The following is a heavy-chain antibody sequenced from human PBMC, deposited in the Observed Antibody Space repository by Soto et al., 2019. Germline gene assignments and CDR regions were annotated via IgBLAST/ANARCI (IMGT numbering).Heavy chain of an antibody. CDR1: GGSTLISSYY. J-gene: IGHJ4*02. CDR2: MYYSGST. Sequence: QLQLQESGPRLMKPSETLSLTCGVSGGSTLISSYYCAWIRQPPGKGLEWIGSMYYSGSTYYNPSLMRRFAMSVDTTKNQFPLRLNSVTSPDTAVYYCARLTIVGPNPYHVDYWGQGILVTVSS. CDR3: ARLTIVGPNPYHVDY. V-gene: IGHV4-39*01. D-gene: IGHD1-26*01.